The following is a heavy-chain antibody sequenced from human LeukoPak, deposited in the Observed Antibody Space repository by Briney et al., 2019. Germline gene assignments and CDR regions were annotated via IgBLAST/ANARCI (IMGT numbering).Heavy chain of an antibody. Sequence: PGGSLRLSCAASGFTFSSYAMSWVRQAPGKGLEWVSAISGSGGSTYYADSVKGRFTISRDNSKNTLYLQMNSLRAEDTAVYYCAKDKYHCRGTSCYTYFDYWGQGTLVTVSS. CDR2: ISGSGGST. CDR1: GFTFSSYA. D-gene: IGHD2-2*02. CDR3: AKDKYHCRGTSCYTYFDY. V-gene: IGHV3-23*01. J-gene: IGHJ4*02.